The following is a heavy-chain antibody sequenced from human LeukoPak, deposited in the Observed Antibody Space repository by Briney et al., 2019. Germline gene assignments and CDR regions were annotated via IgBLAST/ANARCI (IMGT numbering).Heavy chain of an antibody. J-gene: IGHJ4*02. V-gene: IGHV2-70*01. CDR2: IAWDDDR. CDR3: ARTHYYGSGTYYMPFDY. CDR1: GFSLSTSGMC. D-gene: IGHD3-10*01. Sequence: SGPALVKPTQTLTLTCTFSGFSLSTSGMCVSWIRQPRGNALEWLLLIAWDDDRYYSTTLKTRLTISKDTSKNQVVLTMTNMDPVDTATYYCARTHYYGSGTYYMPFDYWGQGTLVT.